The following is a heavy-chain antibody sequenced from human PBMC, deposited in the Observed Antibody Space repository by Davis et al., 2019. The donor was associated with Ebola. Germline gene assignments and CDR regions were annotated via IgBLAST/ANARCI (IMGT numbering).Heavy chain of an antibody. Sequence: SVKVSCKASGYTFTGYYMHWVRQAPGQGLEWMGGIIPIFGTANYAQKFQGRVTITADESTSTAYMELSSLRSEDTAVYYCARRDYWGQGTLVTVSS. V-gene: IGHV1-69*13. J-gene: IGHJ4*02. CDR3: ARRDY. CDR1: GYTFTGYY. CDR2: IIPIFGTA.